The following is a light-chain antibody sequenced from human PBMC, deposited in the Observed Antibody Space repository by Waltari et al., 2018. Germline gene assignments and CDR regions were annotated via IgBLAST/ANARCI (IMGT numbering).Light chain of an antibody. CDR2: DAS. V-gene: IGKV3-15*01. J-gene: IGKJ4*01. CDR3: QQYNNWPLT. Sequence: EIVMTQSPATLSVSPGERATLSCRASQSVSSNLAWYQQKAGQAPRLLIYDASTGATGLPARFSGSGSGTEFTLTISSLQSEDFAVYYCQQYNNWPLTFGGGTKVEI. CDR1: QSVSSN.